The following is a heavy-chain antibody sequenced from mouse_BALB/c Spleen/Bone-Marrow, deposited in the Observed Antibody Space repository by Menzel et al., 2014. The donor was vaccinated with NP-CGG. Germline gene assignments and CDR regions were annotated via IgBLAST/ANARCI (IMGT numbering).Heavy chain of an antibody. J-gene: IGHJ4*01. CDR3: ARHLYGNYGAMDY. V-gene: IGHV5-12*02. D-gene: IGHD2-1*01. CDR2: ISNGGGST. CDR1: GFTFSDYY. Sequence: EVQGVESGGGLVQPGGSLELSCATSGFTFSDYYMYWVRQTPEKRLEWVAYISNGGGSTYYPDTVKGRFTISRDNAKNTLYLQMSRLKSEDTAMYYCARHLYGNYGAMDYWGQGTSVTVSS.